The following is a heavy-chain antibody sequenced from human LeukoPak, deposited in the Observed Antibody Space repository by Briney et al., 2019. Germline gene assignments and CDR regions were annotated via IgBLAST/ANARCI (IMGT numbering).Heavy chain of an antibody. J-gene: IGHJ5*02. CDR1: GGTFSSYA. CDR2: IIPIFGTA. D-gene: IGHD3-10*01. Sequence: SVKVSCKASGGTFSSYAISWVRQAPGQGLEWMGGIIPIFGTANYAQKFQGRVTITTDESTSTAYMELSSLRSEDTAVYYCAREATNSRVRGSPKNWFDPWGQGTLVTVSS. CDR3: AREATNSRVRGSPKNWFDP. V-gene: IGHV1-69*05.